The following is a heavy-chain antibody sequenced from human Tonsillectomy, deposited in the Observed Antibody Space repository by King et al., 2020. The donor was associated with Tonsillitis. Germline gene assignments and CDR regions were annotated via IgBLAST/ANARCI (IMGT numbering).Heavy chain of an antibody. CDR3: ARAQHYDFWSGYPDAFDI. V-gene: IGHV4-61*02. CDR1: GGSISSGSYY. J-gene: IGHJ3*02. Sequence: QLPLQESGPGLVKPSQTLSLTCTVSGGSISSGSYYWSWIRQPAGKGLEWIGRIYTSGSTNYNPSLKSRVTMSVDTSKNQFSLKLSSVTAADTAVYYCARAQHYDFWSGYPDAFDIWGQGTMVTVSS. CDR2: IYTSGST. D-gene: IGHD3-3*01.